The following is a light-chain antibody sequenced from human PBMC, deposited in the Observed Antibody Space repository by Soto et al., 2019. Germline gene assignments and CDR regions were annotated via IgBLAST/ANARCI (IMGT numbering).Light chain of an antibody. J-gene: IGKJ5*01. Sequence: IQMTDSPSSLFASVGQRVTITFRASQGIGNDLGWYQQKPGKAPKPLIFDASTLKTGVPSRFGGSGSGAEFNFTITGLQPDDFATYFCQQYYTYSTFGQGTRLEIK. CDR2: DAS. V-gene: IGKV1-17*01. CDR3: QQYYTYST. CDR1: QGIGND.